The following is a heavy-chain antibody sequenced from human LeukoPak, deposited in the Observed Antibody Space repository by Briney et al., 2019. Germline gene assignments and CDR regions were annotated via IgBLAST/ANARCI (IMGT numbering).Heavy chain of an antibody. V-gene: IGHV1-8*02. CDR1: GYTFTSYG. CDR3: ARGTGGGRAYWFDP. D-gene: IGHD1-26*01. J-gene: IGHJ5*02. Sequence: GASVKVSCKASGYTFTSYGISWVRQATGQGLEWMGWMNPNSGNTGYAQKFQGRVTMTRNTSISTAYMELSSLRSEDTAVYYCARGTGGGRAYWFDPWGQGTLVTVSS. CDR2: MNPNSGNT.